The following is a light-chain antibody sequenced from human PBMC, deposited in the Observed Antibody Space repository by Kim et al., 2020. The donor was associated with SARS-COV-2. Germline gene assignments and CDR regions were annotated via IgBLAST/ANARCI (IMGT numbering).Light chain of an antibody. CDR3: QQYNNWLT. J-gene: IGKJ4*01. CDR1: QSVSSN. V-gene: IGKV3-15*01. CDR2: GAS. Sequence: LSVSPGERATLSCRASQSVSSNLAWYQQKPGQAPRLLIYGASTRATGIPARFSGSGSGTEFTLTIGSLQSEDFAVYYCQQYNNWLTFGGGTKVEI.